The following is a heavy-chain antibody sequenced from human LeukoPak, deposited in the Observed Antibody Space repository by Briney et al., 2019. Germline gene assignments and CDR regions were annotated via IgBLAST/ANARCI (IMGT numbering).Heavy chain of an antibody. D-gene: IGHD5-18*01. J-gene: IGHJ4*02. CDR1: GGTFSSYA. Sequence: SVEVSCKASGGTFSSYAISWVRQAPGQGLEWMGGIIPIFGTANYAQKFQGRVTITADESTSTAYMELSSLRSEDTAVYYCARSTTPVRGYRPRFDYWGQGTLVTVSS. CDR2: IIPIFGTA. V-gene: IGHV1-69*13. CDR3: ARSTTPVRGYRPRFDY.